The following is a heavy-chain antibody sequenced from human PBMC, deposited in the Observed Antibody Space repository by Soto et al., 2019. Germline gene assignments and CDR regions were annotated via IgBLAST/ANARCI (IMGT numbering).Heavy chain of an antibody. CDR1: GFSVSIY. D-gene: IGHD5-12*01. V-gene: IGHV3-53*01. CDR2: LSDRGTS. J-gene: IGHJ4*01. CDR3: AGDYASGAYDF. Sequence: GGSLRLSCAASGFSVSIYMSWVRQAPGKGLEWVSTLSDRGTSHYADSVTGRFSVSRDNSKNTLYLQMNGLRVDDTAIYYCAGDYASGAYDFRGHGTQVTVSS.